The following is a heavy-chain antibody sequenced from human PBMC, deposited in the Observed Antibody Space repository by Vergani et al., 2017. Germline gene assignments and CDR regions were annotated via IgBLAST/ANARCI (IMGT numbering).Heavy chain of an antibody. J-gene: IGHJ4*02. CDR1: GYSFTSYW. V-gene: IGHV5-51*03. CDR3: ARGGYYYDSSGYYYYFDY. D-gene: IGHD3-22*01. Sequence: EVQLVQSGAEVKKPGESLKISCKGSGYSFTSYWIGWVRQMPGKGLEWMGIIYPGDSDTRYSPSFQGQVTISADKSISTAYLQWSSLKASDTAMYYCARGGYYYDSSGYYYYFDYWGQGTLVTVSS. CDR2: IYPGDSDT.